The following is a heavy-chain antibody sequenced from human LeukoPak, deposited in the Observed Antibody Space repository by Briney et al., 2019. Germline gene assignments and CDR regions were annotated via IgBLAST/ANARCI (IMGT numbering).Heavy chain of an antibody. V-gene: IGHV3-30*02. D-gene: IGHD6-13*01. Sequence: GGSLRLSCAASGFTFSSYGMHWVRQAPGKGLEWVAFIRYDGSNKYYADSVKGRFTISRDNSKNTLYLQMNSLRAEDTAVYYCAREGAAGTAPHFDYWGQGTLVTVSS. CDR2: IRYDGSNK. CDR1: GFTFSSYG. CDR3: AREGAAGTAPHFDY. J-gene: IGHJ4*02.